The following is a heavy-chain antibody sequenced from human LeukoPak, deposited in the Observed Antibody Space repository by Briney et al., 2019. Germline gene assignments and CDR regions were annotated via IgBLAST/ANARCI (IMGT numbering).Heavy chain of an antibody. CDR2: IIPIFGTA. D-gene: IGHD4-17*01. Sequence: ASVKVSCKASGGAFSSYAISWVRQAAGQGLEWMGGIIPIFGTANYAQKFQGRVTITADESTSTAYMELSSLRSEDTAVYYCAREGTTVPTLHYYFDYWGQGTLVTVSS. V-gene: IGHV1-69*13. CDR3: AREGTTVPTLHYYFDY. CDR1: GGAFSSYA. J-gene: IGHJ4*02.